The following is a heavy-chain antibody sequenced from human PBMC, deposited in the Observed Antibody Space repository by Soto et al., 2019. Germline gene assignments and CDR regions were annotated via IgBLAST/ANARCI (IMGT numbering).Heavy chain of an antibody. CDR2: INPSGGSI. Sequence: ASVKVSCKASGYSFTSYYMHWVRQAPGQGLEWMGIINPSGGSISYTQKFQGRVTMTRDTSTTTVYMELSSLRSEDTAVCYCARAGAPRYGYSYGMDVWGQGTTVTVSS. CDR3: ARAGAPRYGYSYGMDV. CDR1: GYSFTSYY. J-gene: IGHJ6*02. V-gene: IGHV1-46*01. D-gene: IGHD5-18*01.